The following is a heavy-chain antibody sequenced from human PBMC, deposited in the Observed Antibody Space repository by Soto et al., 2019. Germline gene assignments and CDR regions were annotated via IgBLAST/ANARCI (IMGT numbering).Heavy chain of an antibody. CDR2: INTYNGNT. J-gene: IGHJ6*02. Sequence: QVQLVQSGAEVKNPGASVKVSCKASGYTFTRYGIGWARQAPGQGLEWMAWINTYNGNTNYAQNVQGRVTLTTDTSTCTAYMELRSLRSNDTAIYYCAMADVYVTPSPQDVWGQGTTVIVSS. V-gene: IGHV1-18*01. D-gene: IGHD3-16*01. CDR1: GYTFTRYG. CDR3: AMADVYVTPSPQDV.